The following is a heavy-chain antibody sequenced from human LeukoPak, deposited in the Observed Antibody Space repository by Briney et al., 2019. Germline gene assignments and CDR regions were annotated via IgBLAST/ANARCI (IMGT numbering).Heavy chain of an antibody. CDR3: ARGGDTYYFDY. CDR2: ISYDGSNK. Sequence: GRSLRLSCAASGFTFSSYGMHWVRQAPGKGLEWVAVISYDGSNKYYADSVKGRFTISRDNSKNTLYLQMNSLRAEDTAVYYCARGGDTYYFDYWGQGTLVTVSS. D-gene: IGHD2-21*02. V-gene: IGHV3-30*03. J-gene: IGHJ4*02. CDR1: GFTFSSYG.